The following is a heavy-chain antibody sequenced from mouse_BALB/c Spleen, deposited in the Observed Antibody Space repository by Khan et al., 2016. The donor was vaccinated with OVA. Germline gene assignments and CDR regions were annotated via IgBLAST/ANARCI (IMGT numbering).Heavy chain of an antibody. CDR2: INPSNGYT. D-gene: IGHD2-10*01. J-gene: IGHJ3*01. V-gene: IGHV1-4*01. CDR1: GYTFTSYT. CDR3: GRVEPYHANYGDWSAY. Sequence: QVQLQQSGAELARPGASVKMSCKASGYTFTSYTMHWVKQRPGQGLEWIGYINPSNGYTNYNQKFRDKATLTADKSYSTAYMQLSSLTSEDSAVSNCGRVEPYHANYGDWSAYWGQGTLVTVSA.